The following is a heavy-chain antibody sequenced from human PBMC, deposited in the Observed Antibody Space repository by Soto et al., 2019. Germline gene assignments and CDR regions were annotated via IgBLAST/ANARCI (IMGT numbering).Heavy chain of an antibody. CDR2: ISGYNGRT. CDR1: GYNFRNFG. J-gene: IGHJ3*01. V-gene: IGHV1-18*01. D-gene: IGHD5-18*01. CDR3: AREGYSSGFDPFDF. Sequence: QVQLEQSGDAVKKPGASVKVSCKASGYNFRNFGITCVRQASGLGLEWLGWISGYNGRTSSARNFRDRVVLTTDTATNTAYMELRSLTSDDTAIYYCAREGYSSGFDPFDFWGQGTKVTVSS.